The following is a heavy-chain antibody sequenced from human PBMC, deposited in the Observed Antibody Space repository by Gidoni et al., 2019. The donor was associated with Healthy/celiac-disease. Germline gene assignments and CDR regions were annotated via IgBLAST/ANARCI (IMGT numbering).Heavy chain of an antibody. V-gene: IGHV3-30*03. D-gene: IGHD3-16*01. Sequence: QVQLVESGGGVVQPGRSLRLSCAASGFTFSSYGMHWVRQAPGKGLELVAVISYDGSNKYYADSVKGRFTISIDNSKNTLYLQMNSLRAEDTAVYYCARDTGEGDWFDPWGQGTLVTVSS. CDR1: GFTFSSYG. CDR3: ARDTGEGDWFDP. CDR2: ISYDGSNK. J-gene: IGHJ5*02.